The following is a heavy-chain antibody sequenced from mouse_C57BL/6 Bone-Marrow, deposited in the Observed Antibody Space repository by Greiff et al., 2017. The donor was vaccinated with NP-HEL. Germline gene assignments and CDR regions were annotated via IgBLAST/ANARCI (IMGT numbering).Heavy chain of an antibody. Sequence: VQLHQSGAELVKPGASVKVSCKASGYTFTSYWMHWVKQRPGQGLEWIGRIHPSDSDTNYNQKFKGKATLTVDKSSSTAYMQLSSLTSEDSAVYYCAIPDGYYGFAYWGQGTLVTVSA. D-gene: IGHD2-3*01. CDR1: GYTFTSYW. J-gene: IGHJ3*01. CDR2: IHPSDSDT. V-gene: IGHV1-74*01. CDR3: AIPDGYYGFAY.